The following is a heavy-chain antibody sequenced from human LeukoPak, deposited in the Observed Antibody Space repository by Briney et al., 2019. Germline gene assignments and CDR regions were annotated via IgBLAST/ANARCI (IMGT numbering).Heavy chain of an antibody. CDR1: GFTFTTNW. D-gene: IGHD6-19*01. CDR2: IKEDGSKI. J-gene: IGHJ4*02. V-gene: IGHV3-7*04. Sequence: GGSLRLSCAASGFTFTTNWMSWVRQTPGKGLEWVANIKEDGSKIDYVDSVRGRFTISRDNAKNSLYLQMDSLRAEDTAVYYCARESTVAGTIFDFWGQGTLVTVSS. CDR3: ARESTVAGTIFDF.